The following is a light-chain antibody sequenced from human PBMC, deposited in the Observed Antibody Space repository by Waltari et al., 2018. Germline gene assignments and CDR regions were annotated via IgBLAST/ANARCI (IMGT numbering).Light chain of an antibody. CDR2: EGS. CDR3: CSYAGSSTVV. J-gene: IGLJ2*01. V-gene: IGLV2-23*01. CDR1: SRDFGRYNL. Sequence: QSALTQPASVSGSPGPSITIPCTGTSRDFGRYNLVSWYQQHPGKAPKLMIYEGSKRPSGVSNRLSGSKSGNTASLTISGLQAEDEADYYCCSYAGSSTVVFGGGTKLTVL.